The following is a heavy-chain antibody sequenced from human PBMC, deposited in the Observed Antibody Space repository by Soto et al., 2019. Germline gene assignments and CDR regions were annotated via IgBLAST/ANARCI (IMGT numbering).Heavy chain of an antibody. CDR2: IDPSDSYT. Sequence: PGESLKISCKGSGYSFTSYWISWVRQMPGKGLEWMGRIDPSDSYTNYSPSFQGHVTISADKSISTAYLQWSSLKASDTAMFYCARELGRGPDYYGMDVWGQGTTVTASS. CDR3: ARELGRGPDYYGMDV. CDR1: GYSFTSYW. D-gene: IGHD3-10*01. J-gene: IGHJ6*02. V-gene: IGHV5-10-1*01.